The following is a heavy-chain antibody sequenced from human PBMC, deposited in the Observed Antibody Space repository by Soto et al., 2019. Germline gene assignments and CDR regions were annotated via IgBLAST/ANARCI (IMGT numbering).Heavy chain of an antibody. Sequence: QLRLQESDPGLVKPSETLSLTCTLSGDSLDTRMYVWAWIRQPPGKGLEWIAHSHDGVTAESDRDIRGRFMISVDTSMNQFALKLCSLTAANTAVYFCVRGGDGGAVDLLSRG. D-gene: IGHD2-21*02. CDR2: SHDGVTA. J-gene: IGHJ2*01. CDR1: GDSLDTRMYV. CDR3: VRGGDGGAVDL. V-gene: IGHV4-39*07.